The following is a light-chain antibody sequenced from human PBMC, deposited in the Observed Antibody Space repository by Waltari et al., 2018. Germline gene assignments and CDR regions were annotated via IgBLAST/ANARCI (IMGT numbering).Light chain of an antibody. CDR3: QSADSSGTYYV. V-gene: IGLV3-25*03. CDR1: ALPKKY. J-gene: IGLJ1*01. CDR2: KDS. Sequence: SYELTQPPSVSVSPGQTAMITCSGDALPKKYAYWYQLKPGQAPLLVIYKDSERPSGIPERFSGSSSGTTVTLTISGVQAEDEADYYCQSADSSGTYYVFGTGTKVTVL.